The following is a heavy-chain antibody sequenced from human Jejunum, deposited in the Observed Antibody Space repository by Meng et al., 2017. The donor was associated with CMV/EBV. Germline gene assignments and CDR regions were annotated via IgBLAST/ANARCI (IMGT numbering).Heavy chain of an antibody. CDR3: ARMTYSSSPVD. D-gene: IGHD6-6*01. CDR2: IYYSGST. J-gene: IGHJ4*02. CDR1: VDYISGSTSY. Sequence: QAEASVPGLVKPSATLSPICIGSVDYISGSTSYWGCIRQPPGKGLEWIGNIYYSGSTSYTPSLKSRVSISVDKSTNQFSLRLSSVTAADTAVYYCARMTYSSSPVDWGQGTLVTVSS. V-gene: IGHV4-39*01.